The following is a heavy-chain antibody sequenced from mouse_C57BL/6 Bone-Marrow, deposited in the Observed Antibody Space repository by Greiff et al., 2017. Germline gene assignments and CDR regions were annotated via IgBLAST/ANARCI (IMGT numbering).Heavy chain of an antibody. V-gene: IGHV5-4*01. J-gene: IGHJ3*01. Sequence: DVKLVESGGGLVKPGASLKLSCAASGFTFSSYAMSWVRQTPEKRLEWVATISDGGSYTYYPDNVKSRFTISRDNAKNNLYLQMSHLKSEDTAMYYCARDYYGSSYGYWGQGTLVTVSA. CDR3: ARDYYGSSYGY. CDR1: GFTFSSYA. CDR2: ISDGGSYT. D-gene: IGHD1-1*01.